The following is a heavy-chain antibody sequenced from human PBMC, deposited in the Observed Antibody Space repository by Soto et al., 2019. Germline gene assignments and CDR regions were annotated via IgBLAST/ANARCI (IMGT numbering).Heavy chain of an antibody. V-gene: IGHV4-61*01. CDR3: ARGPLVVVAATMAYYGMDV. CDR1: GGSVSSGSYY. Sequence: QVQLQESGPGLVKPSETLSLTCTVSGGSVSSGSYYWSWIRQPPGKGLEWIGYIYYSGSTNYNPSLNSRVTISVDTSKNQFSLKLSSVTAADTAVYYCARGPLVVVAATMAYYGMDVWGQGTTVTVSS. CDR2: IYYSGST. D-gene: IGHD2-15*01. J-gene: IGHJ6*02.